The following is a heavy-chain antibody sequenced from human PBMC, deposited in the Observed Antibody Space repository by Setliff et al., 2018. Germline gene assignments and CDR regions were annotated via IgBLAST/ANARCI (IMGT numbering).Heavy chain of an antibody. CDR1: GGSISSSRYY. J-gene: IGHJ6*02. CDR2: IYYSGST. V-gene: IGHV4-39*07. D-gene: IGHD6-25*01. CDR3: ARVSGMGSPPYYYYYYGMDV. Sequence: SETLSLTCTVSGGSISSSRYYWGWIRQPPGKGLEWIGSIYYSGSTYYNPSLKSRVTISVDTSKNQFSLKLSSVTAADTVVYYCARVSGMGSPPYYYYYYGMDVWGQGTTVTVSS.